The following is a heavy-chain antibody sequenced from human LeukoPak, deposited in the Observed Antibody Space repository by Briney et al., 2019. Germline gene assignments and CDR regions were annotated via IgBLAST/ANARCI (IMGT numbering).Heavy chain of an antibody. J-gene: IGHJ3*02. CDR1: GFTFSSYA. CDR2: ISGSGSST. CDR3: AKVDVVVPSEDAFDI. V-gene: IGHV3-23*01. D-gene: IGHD2-2*01. Sequence: GGSLRLSCAASGFTFSSYAMSWVRQAPGKGLEWVSAISGSGSSTYYADSVKGRFTISRDNSKNTLYLQMNSLRAEDTAVYYCAKVDVVVPSEDAFDIWGQGTMVTVSS.